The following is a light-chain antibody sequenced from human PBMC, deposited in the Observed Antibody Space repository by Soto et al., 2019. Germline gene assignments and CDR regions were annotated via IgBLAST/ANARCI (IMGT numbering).Light chain of an antibody. CDR3: SSCTGSSTLV. CDR2: EVS. J-gene: IGLJ2*01. Sequence: QSALTQPASVSGSPGQSITISCTGTSSDVGGYNYVSWYQQHPGKAPKLMIYEVSNRPSGVSNRFSGSKSGNTASLTISGLQAEDEADYYCSSCTGSSTLVSGGGTKLTVL. CDR1: SSDVGGYNY. V-gene: IGLV2-14*01.